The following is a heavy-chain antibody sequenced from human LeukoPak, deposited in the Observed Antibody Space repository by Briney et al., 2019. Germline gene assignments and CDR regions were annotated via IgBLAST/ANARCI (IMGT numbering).Heavy chain of an antibody. D-gene: IGHD3-22*01. J-gene: IGHJ5*02. Sequence: SVKVSCKASGGTFSSYAISWVRQAPGQGLEWMGGIIPIFGTANYAQKFQGRVTITAGESTSTAYMELSSLRSEDTAVYYCARDTAYYYDSSGYSPDWFDPWGQGTLVTVSS. CDR2: IIPIFGTA. V-gene: IGHV1-69*13. CDR3: ARDTAYYYDSSGYSPDWFDP. CDR1: GGTFSSYA.